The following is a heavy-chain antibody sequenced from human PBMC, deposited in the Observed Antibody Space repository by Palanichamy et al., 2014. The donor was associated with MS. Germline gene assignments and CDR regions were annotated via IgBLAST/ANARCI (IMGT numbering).Heavy chain of an antibody. CDR3: ARAGVSCTSDGCAGGWFDP. CDR2: VFHSGST. V-gene: IGHV4-59*01. CDR1: GGSISNYY. Sequence: QVQLQESGPGLVKPSETLSLTCTVSGGSISNYYWSWIRQPPGKGLEWIGYVFHSGSTNYNPSLESRVTISVDTSKTQFSLKLSSVTAADTAVYYCARAGVSCTSDGCAGGWFDPWGQGTLVTVSS. J-gene: IGHJ5*02. D-gene: IGHD2-8*02.